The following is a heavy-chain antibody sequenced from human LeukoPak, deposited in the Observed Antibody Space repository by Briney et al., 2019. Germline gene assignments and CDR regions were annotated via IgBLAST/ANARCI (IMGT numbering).Heavy chain of an antibody. J-gene: IGHJ5*02. CDR2: IYTSGST. V-gene: IGHV4-61*02. D-gene: IGHD2-21*01. CDR3: ARDSIPVWFDP. Sequence: SETLSLTCTVSGGSISSGSYYWSWIRQPAGKGLEWIGRIYTSGSTNYNPSLKSRVTISVDTSKNQFSLKLSSVTAADTAVYYCARDSIPVWFDPWGQGTLVTVSS. CDR1: GGSISSGSYY.